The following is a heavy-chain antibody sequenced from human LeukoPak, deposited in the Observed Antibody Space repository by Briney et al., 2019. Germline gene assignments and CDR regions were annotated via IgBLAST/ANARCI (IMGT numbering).Heavy chain of an antibody. Sequence: SVKVSCKASGGTFSSYAISWVRQAPGQGLEWMGGIIPIFGTANYAQKFQGRVTITADESTSTAYMELSSLRSEDTAVYHCARSSPIFYCSSTSCPDWFDPWGQGTLVTVSS. CDR3: ARSSPIFYCSSTSCPDWFDP. CDR1: GGTFSSYA. D-gene: IGHD2-2*01. V-gene: IGHV1-69*13. CDR2: IIPIFGTA. J-gene: IGHJ5*02.